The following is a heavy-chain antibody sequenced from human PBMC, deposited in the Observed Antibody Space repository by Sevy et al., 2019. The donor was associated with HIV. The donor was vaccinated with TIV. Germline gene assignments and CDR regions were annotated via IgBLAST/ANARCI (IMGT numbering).Heavy chain of an antibody. D-gene: IGHD3-3*01. V-gene: IGHV3-23*01. CDR1: GFTFNSYA. J-gene: IGHJ6*02. CDR3: ARRPDLGEVIPTGVMDV. Sequence: GGSLRLSCVASGFTFNSYAMSWVRQAPGKGLQWISVISGRGGTRLYADSVKGRFTISRDNSRNTVFLQMNSLRAEDTAAYYCARRPDLGEVIPTGVMDVWGQGTTVTVSS. CDR2: ISGRGGTR.